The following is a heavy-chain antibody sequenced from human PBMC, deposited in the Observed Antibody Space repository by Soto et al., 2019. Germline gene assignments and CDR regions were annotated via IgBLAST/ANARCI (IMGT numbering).Heavy chain of an antibody. CDR1: GFTFSSYW. V-gene: IGHV3-74*01. Sequence: EVQLVESGGGLVQPGGSLRLSCAASGFTFSSYWMHWVRQAPGKGLVWVSRINSDGSSTSYADSVKGRFTISSDNAKTKLYVHMNSLRAEDTAVYYCASDAVPRRLDAFDIWGHGTMVTVSS. J-gene: IGHJ3*02. CDR2: INSDGSST. D-gene: IGHD4-17*01. CDR3: ASDAVPRRLDAFDI.